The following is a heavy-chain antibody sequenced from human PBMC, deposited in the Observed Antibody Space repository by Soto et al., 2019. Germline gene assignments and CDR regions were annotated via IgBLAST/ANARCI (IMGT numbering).Heavy chain of an antibody. J-gene: IGHJ6*03. CDR1: GFTFSSYD. Sequence: GGSLRLSCAATGFTFSSYDMHWVRQATGKGLEWVSAIGTAGDTYYPGSVKGRFTISRENAKNSLYLQMNSLRAGDTAVYYCARGNSGYDWYYYYYMDVWGKGTTVTVAS. D-gene: IGHD5-12*01. V-gene: IGHV3-13*01. CDR3: ARGNSGYDWYYYYYMDV. CDR2: IGTAGDT.